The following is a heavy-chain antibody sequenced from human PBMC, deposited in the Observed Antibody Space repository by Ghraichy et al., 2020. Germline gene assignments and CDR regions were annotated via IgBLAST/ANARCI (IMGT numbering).Heavy chain of an antibody. CDR2: IYSSGST. CDR1: GGSISSGSYY. D-gene: IGHD4-11*01. J-gene: IGHJ6*03. V-gene: IGHV4-61*02. CDR3: ARSSSYSNSLGYYYDYYMDV. Sequence: SQTLSLTCTVSGGSISSGSYYWSWIRQPAGKGLEWIGRIYSSGSTNYNPSLQSRVTISVDTSKNQFYLKVNSVTAADTTAYYCARSSSYSNSLGYYYDYYMDVWGKGTTVTVSS.